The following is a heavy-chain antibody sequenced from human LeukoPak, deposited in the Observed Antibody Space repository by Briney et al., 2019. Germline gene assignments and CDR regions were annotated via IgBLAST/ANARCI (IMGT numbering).Heavy chain of an antibody. V-gene: IGHV4-59*08. J-gene: IGHJ6*02. CDR3: ARSGSGSGSYYNSAYYYYGMDV. Sequence: PSETLSLTCTVSGGSISSYYWSWIRQPPGKGLEWIGYIYYSGSTNYNPSLKSRVTISVDTSKNQFSLKLSSVTAADTAVYYCARSGSGSGSYYNSAYYYYGMDVWGQGTTVTVSS. CDR2: IYYSGST. D-gene: IGHD3-10*01. CDR1: GGSISSYY.